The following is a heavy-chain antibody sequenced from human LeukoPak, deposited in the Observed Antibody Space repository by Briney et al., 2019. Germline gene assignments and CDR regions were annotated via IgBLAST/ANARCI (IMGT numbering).Heavy chain of an antibody. Sequence: GESLKISCKGSGYSFTSYWISWVRQMPGKGLEWMGRIDPSDSYTKYSPSFQGHVTISADKSISTAYLQWSSPKASDTAMYYCARTKRLEYYFDYWGQGTLVTVSS. D-gene: IGHD1-1*01. CDR1: GYSFTSYW. CDR2: IDPSDSYT. J-gene: IGHJ4*02. V-gene: IGHV5-10-1*01. CDR3: ARTKRLEYYFDY.